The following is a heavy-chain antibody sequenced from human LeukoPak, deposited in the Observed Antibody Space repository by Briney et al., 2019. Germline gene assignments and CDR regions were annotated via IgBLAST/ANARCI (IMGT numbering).Heavy chain of an antibody. J-gene: IGHJ6*03. V-gene: IGHV3-7*01. Sequence: GGSLRLSCAASGFTFSNAWMSWVRQAPGKGLEWVANIKQDGSEKYYVDSVKGRFTISRDNAKNSLYPQMNSLRAEDTAVYYCARRGAGGQENYYYMDVWGKGTTVTVSS. CDR2: IKQDGSEK. D-gene: IGHD3-16*01. CDR1: GFTFSNAW. CDR3: ARRGAGGQENYYYMDV.